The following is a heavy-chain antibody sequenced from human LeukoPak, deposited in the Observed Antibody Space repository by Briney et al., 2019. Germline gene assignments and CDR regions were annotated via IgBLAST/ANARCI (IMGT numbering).Heavy chain of an antibody. J-gene: IGHJ4*02. V-gene: IGHV3-30*03. D-gene: IGHD4-23*01. CDR3: ARGPTLGDY. Sequence: GRSLRLSCAASGFTFSTYGMHWVRQAPGKGLEWVAVISYDGTNKYYADSVKGRFTISGDNSKNTLYLQMTSLRAEDTAVYYCARGPTLGDYWGQGTLVTVSS. CDR2: ISYDGTNK. CDR1: GFTFSTYG.